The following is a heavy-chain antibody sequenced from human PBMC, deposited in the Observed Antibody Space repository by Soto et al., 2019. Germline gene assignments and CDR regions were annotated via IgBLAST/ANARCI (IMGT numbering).Heavy chain of an antibody. CDR3: ARDRGAVTGQYFDY. J-gene: IGHJ4*02. V-gene: IGHV3-11*05. D-gene: IGHD6-19*01. CDR2: ISSSGTSA. CDR1: GFPFSAFY. Sequence: GGSLSLSCAASGFPFSAFYMSWIRQAPGKGLEYISYISSSGTSANYADSVKGRFTISRDNAKNSLYLQMNSLRAEDTAVYYCARDRGAVTGQYFDYWGQGALVTVSS.